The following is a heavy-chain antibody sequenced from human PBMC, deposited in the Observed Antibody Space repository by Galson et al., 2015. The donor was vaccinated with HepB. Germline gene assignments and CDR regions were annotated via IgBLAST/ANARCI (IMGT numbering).Heavy chain of an antibody. V-gene: IGHV3-23*01. Sequence: SLRLSCAASGFTFSSYAMSWVRQAPGKGLEWVSAISGSGGSTYYADSVKGRFTISRDNSKNTLYLQMNSLRAEDTAVYYCAKGVVVVVAAISGWFDPRGQGTLVTVSS. CDR2: ISGSGGST. CDR1: GFTFSSYA. D-gene: IGHD2-15*01. CDR3: AKGVVVVVAAISGWFDP. J-gene: IGHJ5*02.